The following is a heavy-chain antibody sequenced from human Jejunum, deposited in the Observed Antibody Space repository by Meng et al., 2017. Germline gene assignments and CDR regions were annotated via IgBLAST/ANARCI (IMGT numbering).Heavy chain of an antibody. J-gene: IGHJ4*02. V-gene: IGHV3-30*01. CDR3: VRDYNDGIGSLDY. CDR2: IKYDGSQK. D-gene: IGHD3-22*01. Sequence: GGSLRLSCAVSGLAFRNYAMHWVRQAPGKGLEWVASIKYDGSQKDYADSVKGRFTIYRDNSQSTLSLQVNTVRLEDTAVYYCVRDYNDGIGSLDYWGQGTLVTVSS. CDR1: GLAFRNYA.